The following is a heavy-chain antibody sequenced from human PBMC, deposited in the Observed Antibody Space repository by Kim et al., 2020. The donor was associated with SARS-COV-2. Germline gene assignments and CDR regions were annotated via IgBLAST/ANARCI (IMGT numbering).Heavy chain of an antibody. D-gene: IGHD3-10*01. V-gene: IGHV3-23*01. CDR1: GFTFSSYA. CDR2: ISGSGGTT. J-gene: IGHJ4*01. Sequence: GGSLRLSCAPSGFTFSSYAMSWVRQAPGEGLEWVSLISGSGGTTNYADSVKGRFTISRDNSNSTVYLQMNSLRAEDTPLNYRAKDRSGGSGPYSKFDYWG. CDR3: AKDRSGGSGPYSKFDY.